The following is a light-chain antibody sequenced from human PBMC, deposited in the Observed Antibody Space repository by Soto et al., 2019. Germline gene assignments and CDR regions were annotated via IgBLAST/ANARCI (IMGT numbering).Light chain of an antibody. CDR3: QQFGISPRT. CDR1: QSISSNF. CDR2: GSS. Sequence: EIVLTQSPGTLSLFPGERATLSCRASQSISSNFVGWYQQKPGQAPRLLIYGSSTRATGIPDRFSGSGSGTDFTLTITRLEPEDFAVYYGQQFGISPRTFGQGTKLE. V-gene: IGKV3-20*01. J-gene: IGKJ2*01.